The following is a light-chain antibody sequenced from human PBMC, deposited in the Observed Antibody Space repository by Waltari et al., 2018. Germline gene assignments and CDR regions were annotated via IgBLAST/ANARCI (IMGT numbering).Light chain of an antibody. CDR2: DTS. CDR3: QQRSRWPLT. Sequence: EIVLTQSPDTMSLAPGERATLSCRASQSIDIYLGWYQQKPGQAPRLLIYDTSKRATGIPARFSGSGSGTDFTLTISSLEPEDFAVYYCQQRSRWPLTFGQGTRLEIK. V-gene: IGKV3-11*01. CDR1: QSIDIY. J-gene: IGKJ5*01.